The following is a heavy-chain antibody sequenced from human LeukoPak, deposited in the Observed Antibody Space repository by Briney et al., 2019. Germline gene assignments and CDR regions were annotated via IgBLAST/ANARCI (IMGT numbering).Heavy chain of an antibody. CDR2: ISYTGIA. CDR3: ARELTPSGYYYFDY. J-gene: IGHJ4*02. V-gene: IGHV4-59*12. Sequence: QPSETLSLTCTVSGGSISGYYWSWIRQPPGKGLEWIGYISYTGIANYNPSLKSRVTISLDTSKNQFSLKLSSVTAADTAVYYCARELTPSGYYYFDYWGQGTLVTVSS. CDR1: GGSISGYY. D-gene: IGHD3-22*01.